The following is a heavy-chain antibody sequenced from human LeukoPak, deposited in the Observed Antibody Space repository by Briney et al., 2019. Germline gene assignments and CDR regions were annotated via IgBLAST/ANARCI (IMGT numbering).Heavy chain of an antibody. V-gene: IGHV1-2*02. J-gene: IGHJ4*02. CDR3: NYGAKFDY. CDR2: VNPNTGGT. Sequence: GASVKVSCKTFGYTFTGNGYYMHWVRQAPGQGLEFMGWVNPNTGGTDYAQKFQGRVTMTWDTSTTTAYMELSSLTSDDTAVYFCNYGAKFDYWGQGALVTVSS. D-gene: IGHD4-17*01. CDR1: GYTFTGNGYY.